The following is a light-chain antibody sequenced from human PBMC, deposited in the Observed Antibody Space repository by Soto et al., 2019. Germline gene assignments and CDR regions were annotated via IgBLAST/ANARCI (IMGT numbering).Light chain of an antibody. CDR1: QSVSGF. J-gene: IGKJ4*01. V-gene: IGKV1-5*01. Sequence: DILMTQSPSTLSASVGDRVTITCRASQSVSGFLAWYQGRPGKAPKLLIYDASNLETGVPLRFSGSGSGTEFTLTINSLQPDDFATYFCQQYSTYPLTFGGGTRVEI. CDR2: DAS. CDR3: QQYSTYPLT.